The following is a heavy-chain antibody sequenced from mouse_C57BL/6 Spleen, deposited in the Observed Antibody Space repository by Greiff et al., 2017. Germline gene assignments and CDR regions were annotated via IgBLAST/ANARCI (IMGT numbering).Heavy chain of an antibody. CDR3: ASGYSWFAY. J-gene: IGHJ3*01. D-gene: IGHD2-3*01. V-gene: IGHV1-52*01. Sequence: QVQLKQSGAELVRPGSSVKLSCKASGYTFTSYWMHWVKQRPIQGLEWIGNIDPSDSETHYNQKFKDKATLTVDKSSSTAYMQLSSLTSEDSAVYYCASGYSWFAYWGQGTLVTVSA. CDR2: IDPSDSET. CDR1: GYTFTSYW.